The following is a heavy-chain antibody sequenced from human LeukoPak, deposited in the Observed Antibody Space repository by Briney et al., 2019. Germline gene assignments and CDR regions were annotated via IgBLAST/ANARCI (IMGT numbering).Heavy chain of an antibody. Sequence: SGGALRLSCAASGVTFSDYYMSWIRQAPGKGLEWVSYISSSGNIIYTADSVKGRFTISRDNAKNSLYLQINSLRAEDTAVYYCARATAADTAMIYFDYWGQGTLVTVSS. J-gene: IGHJ4*02. CDR1: GVTFSDYY. D-gene: IGHD5-18*01. CDR2: ISSSGNII. CDR3: ARATAADTAMIYFDY. V-gene: IGHV3-11*01.